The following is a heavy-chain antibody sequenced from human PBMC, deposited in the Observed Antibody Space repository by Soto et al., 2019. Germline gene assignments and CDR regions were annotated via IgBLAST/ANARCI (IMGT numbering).Heavy chain of an antibody. J-gene: IGHJ6*02. CDR2: ISGSGGST. D-gene: IGHD6-6*01. V-gene: IGHV3-23*01. CDR1: GFTFSSYA. CDR3: ARGEQLAYGMDV. Sequence: AGGSLRLSCAASGFTFSSYAMSWVRQAPGKGLEWVSAISGSGGSTYYADSVKGRFTISRDNSKNTLYLQMNSLRAEDTAVYYCARGEQLAYGMDVWGQGTTVTVSS.